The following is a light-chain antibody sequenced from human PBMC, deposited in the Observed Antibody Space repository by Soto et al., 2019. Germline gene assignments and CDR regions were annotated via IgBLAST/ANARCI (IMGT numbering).Light chain of an antibody. V-gene: IGKV3-20*01. CDR3: QPYGSSPRT. J-gene: IGKJ1*01. CDR1: QSVSANN. CDR2: SAS. Sequence: EIVLTQSPGTLSLSPGERATLSCRASQSVSANNLAWYQQKAGQAPRLLIYSASSRATGIPDRFSGSGSGTDFTLTISRLEPEDLEVYYCQPYGSSPRTLGRGTKVDIK.